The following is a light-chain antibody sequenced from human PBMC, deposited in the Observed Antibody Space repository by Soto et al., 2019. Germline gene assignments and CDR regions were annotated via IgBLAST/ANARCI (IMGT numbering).Light chain of an antibody. CDR1: QSVSSSY. CDR2: GAS. J-gene: IGKJ2*01. V-gene: IGKV3-20*01. Sequence: EIVLTQSPGTLSLSPGERATLSCRASQSVSSSYLAWYQQKPGQAPRLLIYGASSRATAIPNRFSGGGSRTVFTFIISRLEPEYFAVYYCQQYGGSLYTFGQGTKLEIK. CDR3: QQYGGSLYT.